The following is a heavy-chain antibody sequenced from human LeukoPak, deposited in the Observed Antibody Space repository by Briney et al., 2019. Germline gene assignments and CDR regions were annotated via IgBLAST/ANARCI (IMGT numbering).Heavy chain of an antibody. D-gene: IGHD1-26*01. CDR1: GFTVSSNY. CDR3: AREWEPNGDDAFDI. CDR2: IYSGGST. Sequence: GGFLRLSCAASGFTVSSNYMSWVRQAPGKGLEWVSVIYSGGSTYYADSVKGRFTISRDNSKNTLYLQMNSLRAEDTAVYYCAREWEPNGDDAFDIWGQGTMVTVSS. J-gene: IGHJ3*02. V-gene: IGHV3-53*01.